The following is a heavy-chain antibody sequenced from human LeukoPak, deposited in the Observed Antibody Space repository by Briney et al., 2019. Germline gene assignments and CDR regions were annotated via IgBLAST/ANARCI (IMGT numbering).Heavy chain of an antibody. V-gene: IGHV3-49*04. D-gene: IGHD3-3*01. CDR1: GFTFGDYA. J-gene: IGHJ4*02. CDR2: FRSKDYGGTT. Sequence: RSPRLSCRASGFTFGDYAMSWVRQAPGKGLEWVGFFRSKDYGGTTEYAASVKGRFTISRDDSKSIAYLQMNRLKTEDTAVYYCTRDRIASSIFGVVISPPDYWGQGTLVTVSS. CDR3: TRDRIASSIFGVVISPPDY.